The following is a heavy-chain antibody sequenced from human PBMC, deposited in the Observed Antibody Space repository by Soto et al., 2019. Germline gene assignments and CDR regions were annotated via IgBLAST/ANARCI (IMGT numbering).Heavy chain of an antibody. V-gene: IGHV3-23*01. CDR3: AKDLLGKPATQDTYYYYGMDV. D-gene: IGHD2-15*01. CDR1: GFTFSSYA. CDR2: ISGSGGST. J-gene: IGHJ6*02. Sequence: GGSLRLSCAASGFTFSSYAMSWVRQAPGKGLEWVSAISGSGGSTYYADSVKGRFTISRDNSKNTLYLQMNSLRAEDKAVYYCAKDLLGKPATQDTYYYYGMDVWGQGTTVTVSS.